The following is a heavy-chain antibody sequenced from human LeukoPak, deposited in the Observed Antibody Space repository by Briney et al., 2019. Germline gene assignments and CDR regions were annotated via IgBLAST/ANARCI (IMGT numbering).Heavy chain of an antibody. CDR2: IRSKANSYAT. J-gene: IGHJ4*02. CDR1: GFTFSGSA. Sequence: PGGSLRLSCAASGFTFSGSAMHWVRQASGKGLEWVGRIRSKANSYATAYAASVKGRFTISRGDSKNTAYLQMNSLKTEDTAVYYCTRHLTSSGWPDYWGQGTLVTVSS. CDR3: TRHLTSSGWPDY. D-gene: IGHD6-19*01. V-gene: IGHV3-73*01.